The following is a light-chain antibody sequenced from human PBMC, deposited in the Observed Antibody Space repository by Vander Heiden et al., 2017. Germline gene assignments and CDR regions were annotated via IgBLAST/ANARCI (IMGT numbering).Light chain of an antibody. J-gene: IGLJ2*01. CDR1: SSNIGAGYD. CDR2: GNS. Sequence: QSVLTQPPSVFGAPGQRVTISCTGSSSNIGAGYDVHWYQQLPGTASTLLIYGNSNRPSGGPDRFSGSTSGTSASPAITGLQAEEEADDYCQSSDSSMSGSVVFGGGTKLTVL. CDR3: QSSDSSMSGSVV. V-gene: IGLV1-40*01.